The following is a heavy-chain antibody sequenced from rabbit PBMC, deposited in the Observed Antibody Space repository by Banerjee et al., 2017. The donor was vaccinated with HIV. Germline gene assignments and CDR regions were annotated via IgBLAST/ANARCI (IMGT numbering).Heavy chain of an antibody. CDR2: INTNSGNA. CDR1: GLDFSSNA. D-gene: IGHD1-1*01. Sequence: QSLEESGGDLVKPGASLTLTCTASGLDFSSNAINWVRQAPGKRPEWIACINTNSGNAVYASWAKGRFTISKTSSTTVTLQMTSLTAADTATYFCARDSSGEPDFVLWGPGTLVTVS. V-gene: IGHV1S40*01. CDR3: ARDSSGEPDFVL. J-gene: IGHJ6*01.